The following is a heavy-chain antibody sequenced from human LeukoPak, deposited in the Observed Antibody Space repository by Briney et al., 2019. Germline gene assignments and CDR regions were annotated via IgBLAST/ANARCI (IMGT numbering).Heavy chain of an antibody. CDR3: ARRRRGRYGGNSLYYYYGMDV. J-gene: IGHJ6*02. CDR1: GGSFSGYY. V-gene: IGHV4-34*01. D-gene: IGHD4-23*01. Sequence: SETLSLTCAVYGGSFSGYYWRWLGQAPGKGLEGIGEINHSGSTNYNPSLKSRVTISVDTSKNQFSLKLSSVPAADTAVYYCARRRRGRYGGNSLYYYYGMDVWGQGTTVTVSS. CDR2: INHSGST.